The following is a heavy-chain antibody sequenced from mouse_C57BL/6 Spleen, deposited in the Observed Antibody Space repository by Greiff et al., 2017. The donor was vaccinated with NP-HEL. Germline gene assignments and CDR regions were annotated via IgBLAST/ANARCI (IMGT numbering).Heavy chain of an antibody. J-gene: IGHJ2*01. D-gene: IGHD1-1*01. CDR3: ARDYGSSPLFDY. CDR1: GYTFTSYG. CDR2: IYPRSGNT. Sequence: QVQLQQSGAELARPGASVKLSCKASGYTFTSYGISWVKQRTGQGLEWIGEIYPRSGNTYYNEKFKGKATLTADKSSSTAYMALRSLTSEDSAVYFCARDYGSSPLFDYWGQGTTLTVSS. V-gene: IGHV1-81*01.